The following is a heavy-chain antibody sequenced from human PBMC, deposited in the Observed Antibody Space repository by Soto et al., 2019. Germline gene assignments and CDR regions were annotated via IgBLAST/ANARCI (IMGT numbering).Heavy chain of an antibody. CDR3: ARDLAVPLIDY. Sequence: QVQLVQSGAEVKKPGASVKVSCKASGYTFTSYGISWVRQAPGQGLEWMGWISAYNGNTKYAQKLRGRVTRPTDPSTGTAYRGVGSLSSEDTAVYYWARDLAVPLIDYWGQGTLVPVSS. D-gene: IGHD6-19*01. CDR1: GYTFTSYG. V-gene: IGHV1-18*01. CDR2: ISAYNGNT. J-gene: IGHJ4*02.